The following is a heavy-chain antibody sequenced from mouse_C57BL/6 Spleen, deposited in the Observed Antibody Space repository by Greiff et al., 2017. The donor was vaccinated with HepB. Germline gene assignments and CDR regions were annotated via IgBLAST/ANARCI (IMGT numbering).Heavy chain of an antibody. J-gene: IGHJ4*01. CDR2: ISSGSSTI. D-gene: IGHD2-4*01. CDR3: ARNFYYDYDGDPYAMDY. V-gene: IGHV5-17*01. Sequence: EVHLVESGGGLVKPGGSLKLSCAASGFTFSDYGMHWVRQAPEKGLEWVAYISSGSSTIYYADTVKGRFTISRDNAKNTLFLQMTSLRSEDTAMYYCARNFYYDYDGDPYAMDYWGQGTSVTVSS. CDR1: GFTFSDYG.